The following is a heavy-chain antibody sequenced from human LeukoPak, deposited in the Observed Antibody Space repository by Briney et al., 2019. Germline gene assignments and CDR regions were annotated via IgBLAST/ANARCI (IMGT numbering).Heavy chain of an antibody. V-gene: IGHV4-59*08. CDR3: ARHLITVVTPFS. CDR1: GGSISSYY. J-gene: IGHJ4*02. CDR2: IYYSGST. Sequence: SETLSLTCTVSGGSISSYYWSWIRQPPGKGLEWIGYIYYSGSTNYNPSLKSRVTISVDTSKNQFSLKLSSVTAADTAVYYCARHLITVVTPFSWGQGTLVTVSS. D-gene: IGHD4-23*01.